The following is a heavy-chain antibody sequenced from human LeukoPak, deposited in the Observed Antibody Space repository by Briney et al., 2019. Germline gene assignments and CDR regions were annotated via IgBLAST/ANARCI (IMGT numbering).Heavy chain of an antibody. V-gene: IGHV3-49*03. J-gene: IGHJ3*02. Sequence: GGSLRLSCTASGFTFCDYAMSWFRQAPGKGLEWVGFIRSKAYVGTTESAASVKGRFTISRDDSKSIAYLQMNSLKTEDTAVYYCTRLPPVVTAIPPNGNAFDIWGQGTIVTVSS. CDR3: TRLPPVVTAIPPNGNAFDI. CDR2: IRSKAYVGTT. CDR1: GFTFCDYA. D-gene: IGHD2-21*02.